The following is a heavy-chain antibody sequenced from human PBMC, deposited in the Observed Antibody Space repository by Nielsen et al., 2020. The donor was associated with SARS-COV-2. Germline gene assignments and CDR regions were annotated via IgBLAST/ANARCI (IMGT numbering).Heavy chain of an antibody. D-gene: IGHD5-12*01. Sequence: GGSLRLSCAASGFTFDDYAMHWVRQGPGKGLAWVSGISWNSGVIGYADSVKGRITISRDNAKNSLYLQMNSLRAEDTALYYCARSPYDWSHFDYWGQGTPVTVAS. CDR2: ISWNSGVI. CDR1: GFTFDDYA. V-gene: IGHV3-9*01. CDR3: ARSPYDWSHFDY. J-gene: IGHJ4*02.